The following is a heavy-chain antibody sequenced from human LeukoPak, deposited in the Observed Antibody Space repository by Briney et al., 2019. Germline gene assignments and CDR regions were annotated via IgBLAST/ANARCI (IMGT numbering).Heavy chain of an antibody. Sequence: GGSLRLSCVASGFSFSDSWMSWVRQAPGKSLEWVADIKKDGSVKEYVDSVKGRFTISRDNAKNTLYLQMNSLRAEDTAVYYCARDRDSSSWYGWFDPWGQGTLVTVSS. V-gene: IGHV3-7*01. CDR2: IKKDGSVK. CDR1: GFSFSDSW. D-gene: IGHD6-13*01. J-gene: IGHJ5*02. CDR3: ARDRDSSSWYGWFDP.